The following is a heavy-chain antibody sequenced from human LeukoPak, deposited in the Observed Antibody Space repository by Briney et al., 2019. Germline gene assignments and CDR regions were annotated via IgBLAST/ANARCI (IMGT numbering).Heavy chain of an antibody. V-gene: IGHV3-74*01. J-gene: IGHJ4*02. CDR3: ARENWGD. D-gene: IGHD7-27*01. CDR2: IKSDGSST. Sequence: GGSLRLSCAASGFTFSSFWMHWVRQAPGKGLVWVSRIKSDGSSTSYADSVKGRFAISRDNAKNTLYLQMNSLRVEDTAVYYCARENWGDWGQGTLVTVSS. CDR1: GFTFSSFW.